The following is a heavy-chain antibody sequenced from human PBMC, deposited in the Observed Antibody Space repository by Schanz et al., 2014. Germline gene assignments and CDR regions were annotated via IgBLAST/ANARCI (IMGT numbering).Heavy chain of an antibody. CDR3: ARGPSQGYSYGHNIGAYYYGMDV. Sequence: QVQLVQSGAEVKKPGSSVKVSCKASGGTFSSDTFSWVRQAPGQGLEWMGRIVPIAGITNYAQRFQGRVTITAGKSSDTAYMELSSLRSEDTAVYYCARGPSQGYSYGHNIGAYYYGMDVWGQGTTVTVSS. D-gene: IGHD5-18*01. CDR1: GGTFSSDT. J-gene: IGHJ6*02. V-gene: IGHV1-69*02. CDR2: IVPIAGIT.